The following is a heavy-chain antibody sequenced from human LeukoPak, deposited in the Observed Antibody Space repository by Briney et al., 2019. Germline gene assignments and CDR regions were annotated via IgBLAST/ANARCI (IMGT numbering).Heavy chain of an antibody. CDR2: IYYSGST. J-gene: IGHJ4*02. Sequence: SETLSLTCTVSGGSISSYYWSWIRQLAGKGLEWIGYIYYSGSTNYNPSLKSRVTISVDTSKNQFSLKLSSVTAADTAVYYCARVGSSNWYEYRGYFDYWGQGTLVTVSS. D-gene: IGHD6-13*01. CDR3: ARVGSSNWYEYRGYFDY. CDR1: GGSISSYY. V-gene: IGHV4-59*01.